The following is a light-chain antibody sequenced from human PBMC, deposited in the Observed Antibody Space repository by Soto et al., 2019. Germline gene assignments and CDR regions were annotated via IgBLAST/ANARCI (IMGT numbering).Light chain of an antibody. CDR2: EVS. CDR1: SSDVGAHNF. CDR3: NSYTSSNTYV. Sequence: QSALTQPASVSGSPGQAINISCSGSSSDVGAHNFVSWYQHHPGKAPKLMIYEVSNRPSGVSNRFSGSKSGNTASLTISGLQAEDEADYYCNSYTSSNTYVFGSGTKVTVL. J-gene: IGLJ1*01. V-gene: IGLV2-14*01.